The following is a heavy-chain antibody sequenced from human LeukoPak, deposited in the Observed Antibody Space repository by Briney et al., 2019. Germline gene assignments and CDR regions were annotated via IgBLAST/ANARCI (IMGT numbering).Heavy chain of an antibody. J-gene: IGHJ4*02. CDR3: AKSMYSSGWYSV. V-gene: IGHV3-23*01. D-gene: IGHD6-19*01. Sequence: GGSLRLSCAASGFTFSSYSMNWVRQAPGKGLEWVSAISGSGGSTYYADSVKGRFTISRDNSKNTLYLQMNSLRAEDTAVYYCAKSMYSSGWYSVWGQGTLVTVSS. CDR1: GFTFSSYS. CDR2: ISGSGGST.